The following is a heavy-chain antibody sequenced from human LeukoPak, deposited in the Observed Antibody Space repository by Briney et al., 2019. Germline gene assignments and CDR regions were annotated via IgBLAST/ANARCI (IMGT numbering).Heavy chain of an antibody. J-gene: IGHJ4*02. D-gene: IGHD1-26*01. CDR2: ISSSSSTI. CDR3: ARLPPVGGSYYYFDY. Sequence: PGGSLRLSCAASGFTFSSYSMNWVRQAPGKGLEWVSYISSSSSTIYYPDSVKGRFTISRDNAKNSLYLQMNSLRAEDTAVYYCARLPPVGGSYYYFDYWGQGTLVTVSS. V-gene: IGHV3-48*01. CDR1: GFTFSSYS.